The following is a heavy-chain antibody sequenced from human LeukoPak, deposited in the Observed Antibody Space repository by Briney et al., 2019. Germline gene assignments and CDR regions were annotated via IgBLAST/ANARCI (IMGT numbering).Heavy chain of an antibody. V-gene: IGHV3-30*18. D-gene: IGHD3-10*01. CDR3: AKTLGSWFGELSPDY. J-gene: IGHJ4*02. CDR1: GFTFSSYG. CDR2: ISYDGSNK. Sequence: GGSLRLSCAASGFTFSSYGMHWVRQAPGKGLEWVAVISYDGSNKYYADSVKGRFTISRDNSKNTLYLQMNSLRAEDTAVYYCAKTLGSWFGELSPDYWGQGTLVTVSP.